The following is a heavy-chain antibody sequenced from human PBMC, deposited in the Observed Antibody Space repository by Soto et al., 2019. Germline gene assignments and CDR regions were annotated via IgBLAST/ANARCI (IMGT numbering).Heavy chain of an antibody. Sequence: QITLKESGPTLVKPTQTLTLTCTFSGFSLSTSGVGVAWIRQPPGKALEWLALIYWDDDKRYSPSLKSRLTLTKDTSKNQVVLTMTNMDPVDTDTYYCAHRRTYGSGSYSFGYWGQGTLVTVSS. J-gene: IGHJ4*02. V-gene: IGHV2-5*02. CDR3: AHRRTYGSGSYSFGY. D-gene: IGHD3-10*01. CDR1: GFSLSTSGVG. CDR2: IYWDDDK.